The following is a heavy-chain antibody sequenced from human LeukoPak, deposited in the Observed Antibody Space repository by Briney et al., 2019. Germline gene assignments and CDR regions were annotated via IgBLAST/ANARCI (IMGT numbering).Heavy chain of an antibody. Sequence: KPGGSLRLSCAASGFSFSSYSMNWVRQAPGKGLEWVSSISSSSSYIYYADSVKGRFTISRDNAKNSLYLQMNSLRAEDTAVYYCAREGDSSSAFDYWGREPWSPSPQ. CDR3: AREGDSSSAFDY. CDR1: GFSFSSYS. D-gene: IGHD6-6*01. CDR2: ISSSSSYI. V-gene: IGHV3-21*01. J-gene: IGHJ4*02.